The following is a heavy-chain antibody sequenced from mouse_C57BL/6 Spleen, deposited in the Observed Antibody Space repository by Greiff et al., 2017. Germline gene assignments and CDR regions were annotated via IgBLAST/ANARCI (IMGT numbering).Heavy chain of an antibody. Sequence: EVMLVESGGGLVQPGGSLSLSCAASGFTFTDYYISWVRQPPGKALEWLGFIRNKANGYTTEYSASVKGRFTISRDNSQSILYLPMNALRAEDSATYYCARSRPGTGFAYWGQGTLVTVSA. V-gene: IGHV7-3*01. CDR1: GFTFTDYY. D-gene: IGHD4-1*01. CDR2: IRNKANGYTT. J-gene: IGHJ3*01. CDR3: ARSRPGTGFAY.